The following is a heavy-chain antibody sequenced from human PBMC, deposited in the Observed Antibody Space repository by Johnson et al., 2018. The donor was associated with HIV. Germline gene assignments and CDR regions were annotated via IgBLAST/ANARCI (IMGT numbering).Heavy chain of an antibody. V-gene: IGHV3-7*03. D-gene: IGHD6-13*01. CDR3: ARDDTGYSSSFDAFDV. J-gene: IGHJ3*01. Sequence: VQLVESGGGVVQPGRSLRLSCAASGFTVSSNYMSWVRQAPGKGLEWVANIKQDGSEEYYVDSVKGRFIISRDNSKNTLYLQMNSLKTEDTALYYCARDDTGYSSSFDAFDVWGQGTMVTVSS. CDR2: IKQDGSEE. CDR1: GFTVSSNY.